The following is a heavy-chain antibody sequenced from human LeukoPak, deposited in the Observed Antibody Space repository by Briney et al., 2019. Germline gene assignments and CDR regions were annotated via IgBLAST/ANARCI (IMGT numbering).Heavy chain of an antibody. D-gene: IGHD6-19*01. V-gene: IGHV4-59*11. CDR3: ARDSSGWSYFDH. J-gene: IGHJ4*02. CDR2: IYYSGST. Sequence: SETLSLTCTVSGGSISSHHWSWIRQPPGKGLEWIGDIYYSGSTNYNPSLKSRVTISVDTSKNQFSLKLRSVTAADTAVYYCARDSSGWSYFDHWGQGTLVTVSS. CDR1: GGSISSHH.